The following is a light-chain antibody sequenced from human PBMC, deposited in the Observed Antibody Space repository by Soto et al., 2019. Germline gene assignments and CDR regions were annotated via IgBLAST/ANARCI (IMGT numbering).Light chain of an antibody. CDR3: MQALQTPPT. CDR1: ESLLHGNGYNY. CDR2: LGS. J-gene: IGKJ5*01. V-gene: IGKV2-28*01. Sequence: DIVMTQSPLSLPVTPGEPASISCRSSESLLHGNGYNYLDWYLQRPGQSPQPLIYLGSNRASGVPDRFSGSGSGTDFTLEISTVEAEDVGVYYCMQALQTPPTFGQGTRVEIK.